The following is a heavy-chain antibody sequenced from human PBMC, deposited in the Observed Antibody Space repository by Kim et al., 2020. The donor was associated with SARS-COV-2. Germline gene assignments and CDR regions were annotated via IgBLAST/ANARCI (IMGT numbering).Heavy chain of an antibody. Sequence: GGSLRLSCAASGFTFSSYAMHWVRQAPGKGLEWVAVISYDGSNKYYADSVKGRFTISRDNSKNTLYLQMNSLRAEDTAVYYCARDPLAVAGTLDYWGQGTLVTVSS. V-gene: IGHV3-30*04. CDR1: GFTFSSYA. D-gene: IGHD6-19*01. CDR2: ISYDGSNK. CDR3: ARDPLAVAGTLDY. J-gene: IGHJ4*02.